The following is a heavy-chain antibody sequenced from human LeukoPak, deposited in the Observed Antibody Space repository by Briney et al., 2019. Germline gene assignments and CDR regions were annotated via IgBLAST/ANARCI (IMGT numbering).Heavy chain of an antibody. CDR2: ISSSDSTI. D-gene: IGHD6-13*01. V-gene: IGHV3-48*03. CDR3: ARQAPAGFDY. Sequence: GGSLRLSCAASGFTFSSYEMHWVRQPPGKGLEWVSYISSSDSTIYYADSVKGRFTISRDNAKNSLYLQMNSLRAEDTAVYYCARQAPAGFDYWGQGTLVTVSS. J-gene: IGHJ4*02. CDR1: GFTFSSYE.